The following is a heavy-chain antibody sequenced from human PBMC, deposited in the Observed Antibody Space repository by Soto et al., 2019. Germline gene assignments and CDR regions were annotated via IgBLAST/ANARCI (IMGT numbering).Heavy chain of an antibody. CDR2: INAGNGNT. CDR3: AIGGIAVAALWLNDY. CDR1: GYTFTSYA. V-gene: IGHV1-3*01. J-gene: IGHJ4*02. D-gene: IGHD6-19*01. Sequence: ASVKVSCKASGYTFTSYAMHWVRQAPGQRLEWMGWINAGNGNTKYSQKFQGRVTITRDTSASTAYMELSSLRSEDTAVYYCAIGGIAVAALWLNDYWGQGTLVTVSS.